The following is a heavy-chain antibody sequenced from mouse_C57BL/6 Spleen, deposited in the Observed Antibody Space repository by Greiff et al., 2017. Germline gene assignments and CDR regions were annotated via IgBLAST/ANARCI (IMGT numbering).Heavy chain of an antibody. CDR2: IDPSDSYT. Sequence: QVQLQQPGAELVMPGASVKLSCKASGYTFTSYWMHWVKQRPGQGLEWIGEIDPSDSYTNYNQKFKGKSTLTVDKSSSTAYMQLSSLTSEDSAVYYCARAVYGSSYWYFDVWGTGTTVTVSS. CDR3: ARAVYGSSYWYFDV. J-gene: IGHJ1*03. CDR1: GYTFTSYW. D-gene: IGHD1-1*01. V-gene: IGHV1-69*01.